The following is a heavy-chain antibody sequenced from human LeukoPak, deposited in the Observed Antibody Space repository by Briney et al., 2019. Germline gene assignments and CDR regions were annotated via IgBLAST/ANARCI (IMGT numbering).Heavy chain of an antibody. J-gene: IGHJ6*03. Sequence: PSETLSLTCTVSGYSISSGYYWGWIRQPPGKGLEWIGSIYHSGSTYYNPSLKSRVTISVDTSKNQFSLKLTSVTAADTAVYYCARGPDSSGYYYTYYYYLDVWGKGTTVTVSS. CDR2: IYHSGST. V-gene: IGHV4-38-2*02. CDR3: ARGPDSSGYYYTYYYYLDV. CDR1: GYSISSGYY. D-gene: IGHD3-22*01.